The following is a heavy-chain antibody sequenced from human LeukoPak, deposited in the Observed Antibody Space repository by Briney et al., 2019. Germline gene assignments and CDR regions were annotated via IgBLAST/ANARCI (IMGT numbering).Heavy chain of an antibody. CDR3: ARSSSLSY. D-gene: IGHD2-2*01. Sequence: PGGSLRLSCVASGFTFSNYWMSWVRQAPGKGLEWVANIKQDGSEKYYVDSVKGRFTISRDSASNSLYLQMNSLRAEDTAVYYCARSSSLSYWGQGTLVTVSS. V-gene: IGHV3-7*01. CDR2: IKQDGSEK. J-gene: IGHJ4*02. CDR1: GFTFSNYW.